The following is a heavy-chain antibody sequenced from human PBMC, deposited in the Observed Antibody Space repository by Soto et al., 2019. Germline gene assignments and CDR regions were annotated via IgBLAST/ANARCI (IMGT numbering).Heavy chain of an antibody. CDR1: GYTFTSYY. CDR2: INPSGGST. Sequence: ASVKVSCKASGYTFTSYYMHWVRQAPGQGLEWMGIINPSGGSTSYAQKFQGRVTMTRDTSTSTVYMELSSLRSEDTAVYYCARDQPSRIYYGSGSYYNPRFDYWGQGTLVTVS. D-gene: IGHD3-10*01. CDR3: ARDQPSRIYYGSGSYYNPRFDY. J-gene: IGHJ4*02. V-gene: IGHV1-46*03.